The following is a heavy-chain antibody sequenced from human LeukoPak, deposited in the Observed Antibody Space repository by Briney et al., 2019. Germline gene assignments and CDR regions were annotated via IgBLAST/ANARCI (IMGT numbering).Heavy chain of an antibody. V-gene: IGHV4-31*03. D-gene: IGHD3-22*01. J-gene: IGHJ5*02. CDR3: ARGTYYYDSSGYWDWFDP. CDR1: GGSISSGGDY. CDR2: IYYSGST. Sequence: SETLSLTCTVSGGSISSGGDYWSWIRQHPGTGLECIGYIYYSGSTYYNPSLKSRVTISVDTSKNQFSLKLSSVTAADTAVYYCARGTYYYDSSGYWDWFDPWGQGTLVTVSS.